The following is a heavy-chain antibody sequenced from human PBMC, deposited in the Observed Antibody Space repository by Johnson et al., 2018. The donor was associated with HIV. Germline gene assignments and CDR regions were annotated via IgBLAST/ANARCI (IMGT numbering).Heavy chain of an antibody. CDR3: ARGSQEMVTIWNAFDI. CDR2: ISYDEIDK. CDR1: GFTFSSYW. Sequence: QVQLVESGGGLVQPGGSLRLSCAASGFTFSSYWMSWVRQAPGKGLEWVAVISYDEIDKYYADSVTGRFTVSRDNSKNTLYLQMNSLRGEDTAVYYCARGSQEMVTIWNAFDIWGQGTMVTVSS. J-gene: IGHJ3*02. D-gene: IGHD5-24*01. V-gene: IGHV3-30*03.